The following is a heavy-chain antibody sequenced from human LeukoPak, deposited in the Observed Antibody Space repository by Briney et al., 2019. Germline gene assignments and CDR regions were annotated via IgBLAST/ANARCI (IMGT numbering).Heavy chain of an antibody. CDR1: RSTFDDYA. V-gene: IGHV3-9*03. CDR2: ISWESGSI. J-gene: IGHJ4*02. CDR3: KQETAYDILTGYTR. Sequence: GGSLRLSCAASRSTFDDYAMHWVRQAPRKGLEWVSGISWESGSIGYADSVKGRFTISRDNAKNSMYLQMNSLRAEDMAFFFFKQETAYDILTGYTRWGQGTLVTVSS. D-gene: IGHD3-9*01.